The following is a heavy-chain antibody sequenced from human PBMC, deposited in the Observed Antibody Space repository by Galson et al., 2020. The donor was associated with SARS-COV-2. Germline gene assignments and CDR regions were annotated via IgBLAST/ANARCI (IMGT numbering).Heavy chain of an antibody. J-gene: IGHJ4*02. CDR3: SATRAY. Sequence: GESLKLSCAASGFTFSSYWMHWVRQTPGKGPVWVSRINSNGSSTSYADSVKGRFTISRDNAKNTLYLQMNSLRADDTAVYYCSATRAYWGQGTLVTVSS. D-gene: IGHD1-26*01. V-gene: IGHV3-74*01. CDR2: INSNGSST. CDR1: GFTFSSYW.